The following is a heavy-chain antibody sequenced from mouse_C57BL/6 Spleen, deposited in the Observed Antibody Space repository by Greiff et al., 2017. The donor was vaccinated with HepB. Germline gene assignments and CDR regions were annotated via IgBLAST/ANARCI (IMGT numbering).Heavy chain of an antibody. CDR2: ISYDGSN. CDR1: GYSITSGYY. J-gene: IGHJ4*01. CDR3: ANEGCAMDY. V-gene: IGHV3-6*01. Sequence: DVQLQESGPGLVKPSQSLSLTCSVSGYSITSGYYWNWIRQFPGNKLEWKGYISYDGSNNYNPSLKNRISITRDTSKNPFFLKLNSLTTEDTATYYCANEGCAMDYWGQGTSVTVSS.